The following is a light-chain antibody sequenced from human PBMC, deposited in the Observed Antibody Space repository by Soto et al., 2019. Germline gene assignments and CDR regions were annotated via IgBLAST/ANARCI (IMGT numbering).Light chain of an antibody. V-gene: IGLV1-40*01. CDR1: SSNIGAGYD. J-gene: IGLJ3*02. CDR2: GNS. CDR3: QSYDGSGSARV. Sequence: QSVLTQPPSVSGAPGQTVTISCTGSSSNIGAGYDVHWYQQLPGTAPKHLIYGNSNRPSGVPDRFSGSKSGTSASLAITGLQAEDEADYYCQSYDGSGSARVFGGGTKLTVL.